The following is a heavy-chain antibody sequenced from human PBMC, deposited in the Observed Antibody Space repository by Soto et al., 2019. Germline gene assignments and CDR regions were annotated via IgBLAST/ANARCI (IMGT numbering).Heavy chain of an antibody. CDR3: ATGGLRYFDWLLRFDY. CDR1: GYTLTELS. D-gene: IGHD3-9*01. CDR2: FDPEDGET. J-gene: IGHJ4*02. Sequence: QVQLVQSGAEVKKPGASVKVSCKVSGYTLTELSMHWVRQAPGKGLEWMGGFDPEDGETIYAQKFQGRVTMTEDTSTDTAYMELSSLRSEDTAVYYCATGGLRYFDWLLRFDYWGQGTLVTVSS. V-gene: IGHV1-24*01.